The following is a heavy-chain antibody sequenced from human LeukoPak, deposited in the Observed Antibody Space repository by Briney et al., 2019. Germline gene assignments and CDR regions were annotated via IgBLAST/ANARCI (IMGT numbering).Heavy chain of an antibody. J-gene: IGHJ4*02. CDR1: GYTFTSSG. Sequence: GASVKVSCKASGYTFTSSGISWVRQAPGQGLEWMGWISAYNGNTNYAQRFQGRVTMTTDTSTSTAYMELRSLRSDDTAVYYCARTSFGYNSGWYPDYWGQGILVTVSS. V-gene: IGHV1-18*01. D-gene: IGHD6-19*01. CDR3: ARTSFGYNSGWYPDY. CDR2: ISAYNGNT.